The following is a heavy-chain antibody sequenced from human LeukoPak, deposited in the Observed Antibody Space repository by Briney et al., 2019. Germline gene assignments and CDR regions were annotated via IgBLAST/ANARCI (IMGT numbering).Heavy chain of an antibody. D-gene: IGHD3-10*01. CDR3: ARDSRSGPGGY. V-gene: IGHV1-69*13. CDR1: GYTFTSYG. Sequence: GASVKVSCKASGYTFTSYGISWVRQAPGQGLEWMGGIIPIFGTANYAQKFQGRVTITADESTSTAYMELSSLRSEDTAVYYCARDSRSGPGGYWGQGTLVTVSS. J-gene: IGHJ4*02. CDR2: IIPIFGTA.